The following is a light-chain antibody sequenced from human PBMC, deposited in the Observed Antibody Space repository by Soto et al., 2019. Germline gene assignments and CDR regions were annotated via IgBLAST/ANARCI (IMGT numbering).Light chain of an antibody. V-gene: IGLV1-51*01. CDR1: SSNIGNNY. Sequence: QSVLTQPPSVSAAPGQKVTISCSGSSSNIGNNYVSWYQQLPGTAPKLLIYDNNKRPSGIPDRFSGSKSGTSATLGITGLQTGDDADYYCGTWDSSLSAFVVFGGGTKLTVL. CDR2: DNN. J-gene: IGLJ2*01. CDR3: GTWDSSLSAFVV.